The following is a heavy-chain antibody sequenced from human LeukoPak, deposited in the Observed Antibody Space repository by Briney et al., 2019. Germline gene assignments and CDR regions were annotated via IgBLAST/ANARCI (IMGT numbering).Heavy chain of an antibody. V-gene: IGHV3-23*01. J-gene: IGHJ4*02. CDR1: GFTFSSYE. CDR2: ISGSDGST. D-gene: IGHD3-10*01. Sequence: SGGSLRLSCAASGFTFSSYEMNWVRQAPGKGLEWVSGISGSDGSTYYADSVKGRFTISRDNSKNTLYLQMNSLRAEDTAVYYCAKNIGGLDYWGQGTLVTVSS. CDR3: AKNIGGLDY.